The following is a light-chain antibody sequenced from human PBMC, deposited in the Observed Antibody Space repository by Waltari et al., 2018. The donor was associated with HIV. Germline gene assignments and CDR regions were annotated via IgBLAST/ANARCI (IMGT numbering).Light chain of an antibody. V-gene: IGKV1-39*01. CDR3: QQSHTTPWT. CDR2: AAS. Sequence: DIQMTQSPSSLSASVGDRVVVTCRTSQSITTYLNWYHQKPGKAPELLIYAASTLQSGVPSRFSGSGSGTEFTLTINNLHPEDFATYYCQQSHTTPWTFGQGTTVEIK. J-gene: IGKJ1*01. CDR1: QSITTY.